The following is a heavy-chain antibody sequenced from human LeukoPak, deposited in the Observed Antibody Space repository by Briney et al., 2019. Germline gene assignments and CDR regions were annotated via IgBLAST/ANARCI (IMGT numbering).Heavy chain of an antibody. J-gene: IGHJ6*02. CDR2: INPNSGGT. CDR1: GYTFTGYY. D-gene: IGHD3-3*01. V-gene: IGHV1-2*02. CDR3: ARVIIGYYYYGMDV. Sequence: GSVKVSCKASGYTFTGYYMHWVRQAPGQGLEWMGWINPNSGGTNYAQKFQGRVTVTRDTSISTAYMELSRLRSDDTAVYYCARVIIGYYYYGMDVWGQGTTVTVSS.